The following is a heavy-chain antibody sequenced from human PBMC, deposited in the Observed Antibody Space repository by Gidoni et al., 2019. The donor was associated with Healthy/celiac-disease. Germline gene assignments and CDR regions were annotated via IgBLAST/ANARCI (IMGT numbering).Heavy chain of an antibody. D-gene: IGHD6-13*01. V-gene: IGHV4-59*01. CDR1: GGSISSYY. Sequence: QVQLQESGPGLVKPSETLSLTCTVSGGSISSYYWSWIRQPPGKGLEWIGYIYYSGSPNYNPSLKSRVTISVDTSKNQFSLKLSSVTAADTAVYYCARGSSGTAVYWGQGTLVTVSS. CDR2: IYYSGSP. CDR3: ARGSSGTAVY. J-gene: IGHJ4*02.